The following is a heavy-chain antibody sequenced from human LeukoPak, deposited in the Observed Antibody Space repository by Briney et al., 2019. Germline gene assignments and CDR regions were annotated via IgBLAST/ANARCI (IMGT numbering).Heavy chain of an antibody. CDR2: ISSSGSTI. V-gene: IGHV3-48*03. CDR3: ARDQVVPAAPGYYYYYYYMDV. J-gene: IGHJ6*03. D-gene: IGHD2-2*01. Sequence: GGSLRLSCAASGFTFSRYWMHWVRQAPGKGLEWVSYISSSGSTIYYADSVKGRFTISRDNAKNSLYLQVNSLRAEDTAVYYCARDQVVPAAPGYYYYYYYMDVWGKGTTVTISS. CDR1: GFTFSRYW.